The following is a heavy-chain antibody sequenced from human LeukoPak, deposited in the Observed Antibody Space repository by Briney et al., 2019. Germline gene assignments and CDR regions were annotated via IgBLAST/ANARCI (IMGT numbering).Heavy chain of an antibody. CDR3: ARKNDYDSSGYHNWLDP. CDR1: GFTFSSYE. J-gene: IGHJ5*02. CDR2: ITSSGSTI. V-gene: IGHV3-48*03. Sequence: PGGSLRLSCAVSGFTFSSYEMNWVRQAPGKGLEWVSYITSSGSTIYYADSVKGRFTISRDNAKNSLYLQMSSLRDEDTAVYYCARKNDYDSSGYHNWLDPWGQGTLVTVSS. D-gene: IGHD3-22*01.